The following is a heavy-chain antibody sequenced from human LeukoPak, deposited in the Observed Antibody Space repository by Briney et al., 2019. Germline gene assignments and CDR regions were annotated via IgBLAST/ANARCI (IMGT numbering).Heavy chain of an antibody. D-gene: IGHD3-10*01. V-gene: IGHV3-74*01. CDR3: TRAYFASGCRQEN. Sequence: GGSLRLSCAASGFTFSGYWMHWVRQAPGKGLVWVSRINTDGNNTRYADSVKGRFTISRDNAKNTVFLQMNSLRAEDTAVYYCTRAYFASGCRQENWGQGTLVTVSS. J-gene: IGHJ4*02. CDR1: GFTFSGYW. CDR2: INTDGNNT.